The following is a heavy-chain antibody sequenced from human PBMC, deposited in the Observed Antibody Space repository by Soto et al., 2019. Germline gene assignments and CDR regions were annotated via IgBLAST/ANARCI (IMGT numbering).Heavy chain of an antibody. D-gene: IGHD6-13*01. Sequence: QVQLVESGGGVVQPGRSLRLSCAASGFTFSSYAMHWVRQAPGKGLEWVAVISYDGSNKYYADSVKGRFTISRDNYKNTLYLQKKSQRAEDTAVYYGTRDSLKGYSSSWYSDYWGQGTLVTVSS. CDR2: ISYDGSNK. CDR3: TRDSLKGYSSSWYSDY. V-gene: IGHV3-30-3*01. J-gene: IGHJ4*02. CDR1: GFTFSSYA.